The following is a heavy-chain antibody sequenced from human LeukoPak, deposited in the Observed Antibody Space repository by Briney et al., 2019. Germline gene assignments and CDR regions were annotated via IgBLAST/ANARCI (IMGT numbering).Heavy chain of an antibody. V-gene: IGHV1-18*04. CDR1: GYTFSGYY. CDR2: ISIYNGNT. J-gene: IGHJ5*02. CDR3: AREGNWFDP. Sequence: GASVKVSCKASGYTFSGYYMHWVRQAPGQGLEWMGWISIYNGNTNYAQKFQGRVTMTTDTSTSTAYMELGSLRSDDTAVYYCAREGNWFDPWGQGTLVTVSS.